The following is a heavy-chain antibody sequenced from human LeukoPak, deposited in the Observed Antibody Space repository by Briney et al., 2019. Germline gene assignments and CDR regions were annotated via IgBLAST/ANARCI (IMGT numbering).Heavy chain of an antibody. CDR1: GGSISSYY. V-gene: IGHV4-59*01. Sequence: PSETLSLTCTVSGGSISSYYWSWIRQPPGKGLEWIGYIYHSGSTNYNPSLKSRVTISVDTSKNQFSLKLSSVTAADTAVYYCARAVVVVAANQNWFDPWGQGTLVTVSS. D-gene: IGHD2-15*01. J-gene: IGHJ5*02. CDR2: IYHSGST. CDR3: ARAVVVVAANQNWFDP.